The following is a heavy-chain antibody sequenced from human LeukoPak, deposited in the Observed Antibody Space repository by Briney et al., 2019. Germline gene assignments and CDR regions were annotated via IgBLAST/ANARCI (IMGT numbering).Heavy chain of an antibody. D-gene: IGHD3-3*01. J-gene: IGHJ5*02. CDR3: ARRTRYYDFWSGYRNWFDP. CDR1: GGSFSGYY. Sequence: SETLSLTCAVYGGSFSGYYWSWIRQPPGKGLEWIGEINQSGSTNYNPSLKSRVTISVDTSKNQFSLKLSSVTAADTAVYYCARRTRYYDFWSGYRNWFDPWGQGTLVTVSS. CDR2: INQSGST. V-gene: IGHV4-34*01.